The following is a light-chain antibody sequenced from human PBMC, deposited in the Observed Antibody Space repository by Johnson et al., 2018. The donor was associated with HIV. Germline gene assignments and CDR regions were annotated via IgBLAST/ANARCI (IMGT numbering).Light chain of an antibody. CDR3: GTWDTSLSAGGV. V-gene: IGLV1-51*02. CDR2: ENS. Sequence: QSVLTQPPSVYAAPGQKVTISCSGSSSNIGNNYVSWYQQLPGTAPKLLIYENSKRPSGIPDRFSGSKSGTSATLGITGLQTGDEADYYCGTWDTSLSAGGVFGSGTKVTVL. J-gene: IGLJ1*01. CDR1: SSNIGNNY.